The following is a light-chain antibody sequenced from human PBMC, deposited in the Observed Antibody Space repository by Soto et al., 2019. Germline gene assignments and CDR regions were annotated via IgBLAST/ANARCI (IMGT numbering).Light chain of an antibody. CDR3: CSYAGRYGVL. Sequence: QAVLTQPRSVSGSPGQSVTISCTGTSSDVGGYNYVSWYQQHPGKAPKIMIYDVTKRPSGVPDRFSGSKSGNTASLTISGLQAEDEADYYCCSYAGRYGVLFGGGTKLTVL. CDR1: SSDVGGYNY. J-gene: IGLJ2*01. CDR2: DVT. V-gene: IGLV2-11*01.